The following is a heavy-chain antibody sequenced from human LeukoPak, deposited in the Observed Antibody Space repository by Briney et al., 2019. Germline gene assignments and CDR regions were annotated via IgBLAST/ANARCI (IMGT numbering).Heavy chain of an antibody. J-gene: IGHJ3*02. D-gene: IGHD3-10*01. CDR2: ISWNSGSI. CDR1: GFTFDDYA. Sequence: GGSLRLSCAASGFTFDDYAMFWVRQAPGKGLECVSSISWNSGSIGYADSVKGRFTISRDNSKNTLYLHMNSLRAEDTAVYYCAKVLIWTYGSGNYYKGAFDIWGQGTMVTVFS. V-gene: IGHV3-9*01. CDR3: AKVLIWTYGSGNYYKGAFDI.